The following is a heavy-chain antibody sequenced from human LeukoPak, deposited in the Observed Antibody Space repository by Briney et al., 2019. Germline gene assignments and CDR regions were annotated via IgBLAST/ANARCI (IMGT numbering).Heavy chain of an antibody. CDR1: GFTFNSYA. CDR2: ISDSGGNA. J-gene: IGHJ4*02. Sequence: GGSLRLSCAASGFTFNSYAMSWVRQAPWERLQWVSGISDSGGNAYYADSVRGRFTISRDNSKNTLYLQMNSLRAEDTAVYYCARHRSSWLIDYWGQGTLVTVSS. CDR3: ARHRSSWLIDY. V-gene: IGHV3-23*01. D-gene: IGHD6-6*01.